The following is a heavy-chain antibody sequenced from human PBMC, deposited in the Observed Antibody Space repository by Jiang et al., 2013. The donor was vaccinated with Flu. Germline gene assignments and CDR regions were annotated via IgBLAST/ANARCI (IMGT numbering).Heavy chain of an antibody. J-gene: IGHJ6*03. D-gene: IGHD6-13*01. CDR3: AKSGSWYFRGGYFYYMDV. CDR2: ISGGGDST. CDR1: GFTLTSYA. V-gene: IGHV3-23*01. Sequence: VQLLESGGGLVQPGGSLRLSCAASGFTLTSYAMSWVRQAPGKGLEWVSAISGGGDSTHYADSVKGRFTISRDTSRNTLYLQMNSLRAEDTAVYYCAKSGSWYFRGGYFYYMDVWG.